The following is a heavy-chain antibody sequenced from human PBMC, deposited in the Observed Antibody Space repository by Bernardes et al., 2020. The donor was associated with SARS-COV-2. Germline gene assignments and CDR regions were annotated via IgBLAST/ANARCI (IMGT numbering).Heavy chain of an antibody. CDR2: IYYSGST. V-gene: IGHV4-59*01. CDR3: ARDPGRSYCSSTSCYLDAFDI. CDR1: GGSISSYY. D-gene: IGHD2-2*01. J-gene: IGHJ3*02. Sequence: SETLSLTCTVSGGSISSYYWSWIRQPPGKGLEWIGYIYYSGSTNYNPSLKSRVTISVDTSKNQFSLKLSSVTAADTAVYYCARDPGRSYCSSTSCYLDAFDIWGQGKMVTVSS.